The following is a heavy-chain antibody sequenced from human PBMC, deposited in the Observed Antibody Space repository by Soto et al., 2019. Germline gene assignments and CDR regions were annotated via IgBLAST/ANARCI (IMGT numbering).Heavy chain of an antibody. V-gene: IGHV5-51*01. D-gene: IGHD2-15*01. J-gene: IGHJ4*02. CDR2: IYPGDSDT. CDR1: GYSFTSYW. Sequence: GKSLKIGCKVSGYSFTSYWIGWVRQMPGKGLEWMGIIYPGDSDTRYSPSFQGQVTISADKSISTAYLQWSSLKASDTAMYYCARRRFCSGGSCYNSYYFEYWGQGTLVTVSS. CDR3: ARRRFCSGGSCYNSYYFEY.